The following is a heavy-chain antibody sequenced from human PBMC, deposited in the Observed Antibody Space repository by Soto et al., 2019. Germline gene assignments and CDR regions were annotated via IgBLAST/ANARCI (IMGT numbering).Heavy chain of an antibody. CDR1: GGSFSGYY. V-gene: IGHV4-34*01. Sequence: SETLSLTCAVYGGSFSGYYWSWIRQPPGKGLEWIGEINHSGSTSYNPSLKSRVTISVDTSKNQFSLKLSSVTAADTAVYYCARVARTSTSCYAGVDEWGHGTLVNPSS. CDR2: INHSGST. J-gene: IGHJ4*01. D-gene: IGHD2-2*01. CDR3: ARVARTSTSCYAGVDE.